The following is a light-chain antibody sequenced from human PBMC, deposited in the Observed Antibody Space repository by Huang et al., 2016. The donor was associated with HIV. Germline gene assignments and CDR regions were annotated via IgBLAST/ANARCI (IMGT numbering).Light chain of an antibody. J-gene: IGKJ1*01. Sequence: DIVMTQSPDSLAVSPGERATINCKSSQSVLYSLSKKNYLAWFQQKPGRPPKLLIDGATTRESGVPDRFSGSGSGTDFTLTINNLQAEDVAVYFCLQYYSVPQTFGHGTKVEIK. V-gene: IGKV4-1*01. CDR1: QSVLYSLSKKNY. CDR3: LQYYSVPQT. CDR2: GAT.